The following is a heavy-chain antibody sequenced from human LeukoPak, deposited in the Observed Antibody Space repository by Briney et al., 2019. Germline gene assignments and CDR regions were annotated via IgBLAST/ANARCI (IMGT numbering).Heavy chain of an antibody. Sequence: SETLSLTCTVSGSSISSYYWSWIRQPPGKGLEWIGYIYYSGSTNYNPSLKSRVTISVDTSKNQFSLKLSSVTAADAAVYYCARVLGSGYSDYWGQGTLVTVSS. CDR2: IYYSGST. CDR3: ARVLGSGYSDY. V-gene: IGHV4-59*01. J-gene: IGHJ4*02. D-gene: IGHD2-15*01. CDR1: GSSISSYY.